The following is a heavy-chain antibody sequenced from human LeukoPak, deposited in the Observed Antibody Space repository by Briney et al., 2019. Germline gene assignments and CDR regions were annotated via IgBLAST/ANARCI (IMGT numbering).Heavy chain of an antibody. CDR3: ARDLASSSTFSGSYSAFDY. V-gene: IGHV1-18*01. J-gene: IGHJ4*03. Sequence: GASVKVSCKASGYTFTSYGISWVRQAPGQGLEWMGWISSYNGNTHYAQKLQGRVTMTTDTSTSTAYVELKSLRSDDTAVYYCARDLASSSTFSGSYSAFDYSGHGALVSVSS. D-gene: IGHD1-26*01. CDR2: ISSYNGNT. CDR1: GYTFTSYG.